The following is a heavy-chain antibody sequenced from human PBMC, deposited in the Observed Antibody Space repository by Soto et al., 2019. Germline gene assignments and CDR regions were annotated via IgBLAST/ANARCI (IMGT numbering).Heavy chain of an antibody. V-gene: IGHV3-48*01. CDR2: ISSSSSTI. Sequence: PGGSLRLSCAASGFTFSSYSMNWVRQAPGKGLEWVSYISSSSSTIYYADSVKGRFTISRDNAKNSLYLQMNSLRAEDMAVYYCARGAYYYDSSGLSYWGQGTLVTVSS. J-gene: IGHJ4*02. CDR1: GFTFSSYS. D-gene: IGHD3-22*01. CDR3: ARGAYYYDSSGLSY.